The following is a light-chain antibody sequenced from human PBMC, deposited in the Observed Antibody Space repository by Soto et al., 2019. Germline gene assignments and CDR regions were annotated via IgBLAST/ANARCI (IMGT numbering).Light chain of an antibody. CDR1: QSVRTY. CDR3: QQSYSTPWT. V-gene: IGKV1-39*01. Sequence: DIQMTQSPSSLSASVGDRVTITCRASQSVRTYLNWYQQKPGKAPNLLMYGVSTLHSGVPSRFSGTGSGTDFTLTISSLQPEDVATYYCQQSYSTPWTLGPGTKVDIK. J-gene: IGKJ1*01. CDR2: GVS.